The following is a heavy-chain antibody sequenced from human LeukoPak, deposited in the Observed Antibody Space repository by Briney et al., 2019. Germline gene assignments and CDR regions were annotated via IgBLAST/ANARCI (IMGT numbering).Heavy chain of an antibody. Sequence: PGGSLRPSCAASGFTFSRYSMNWVRQAPGKGLEWVSSISSSGDYKYYGDSVKGRITISRDNAKNSLYLQMNRLRAEDTAVYYCARGPDEWFGEFDNWGQGTLVAVSS. J-gene: IGHJ4*02. D-gene: IGHD3-10*01. V-gene: IGHV3-21*01. CDR3: ARGPDEWFGEFDN. CDR2: ISSSGDYK. CDR1: GFTFSRYS.